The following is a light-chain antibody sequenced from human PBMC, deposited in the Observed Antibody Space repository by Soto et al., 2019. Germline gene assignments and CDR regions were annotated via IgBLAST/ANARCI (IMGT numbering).Light chain of an antibody. Sequence: EIQLTQSPSFLSASVGDRVTITCRASQGISNHLAWYQQKPGKAPKLLIYAASTLQSGVPSRFSGSGSGTEFTLTISRLQPEDFATYYCQQLYSYPCTFGQGTKLDIK. CDR3: QQLYSYPCT. CDR1: QGISNH. J-gene: IGKJ2*02. V-gene: IGKV1-9*01. CDR2: AAS.